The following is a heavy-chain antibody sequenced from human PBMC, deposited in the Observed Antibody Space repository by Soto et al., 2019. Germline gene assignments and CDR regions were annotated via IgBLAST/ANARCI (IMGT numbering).Heavy chain of an antibody. CDR1: RFTFSAHA. Sequence: QVQLVESGGGVVQPGRSLRLSCAASRFTFSAHAMYWVRQAPGKGLEWVAVISYDGTNKYYADSVKGRFTISRDNSKNTLFLQMNSLRTEDTAIYYCARDDYDILTGYLDCWGQGTLVTVSS. V-gene: IGHV3-30-3*01. J-gene: IGHJ4*02. CDR3: ARDDYDILTGYLDC. D-gene: IGHD3-9*01. CDR2: ISYDGTNK.